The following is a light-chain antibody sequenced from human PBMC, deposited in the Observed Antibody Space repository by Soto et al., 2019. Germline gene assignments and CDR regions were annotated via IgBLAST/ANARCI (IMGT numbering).Light chain of an antibody. Sequence: EIVLTQSPATLSLSPGERATLSCRASQSVSRYLAWYQQKPGQAPRLLIYDASNRATGIPARFSGSGSGTDFTLTISSLEPEDVAVYYCQQRSDGPSTFGGGTKLQIK. CDR1: QSVSRY. V-gene: IGKV3-11*01. J-gene: IGKJ4*01. CDR2: DAS. CDR3: QQRSDGPST.